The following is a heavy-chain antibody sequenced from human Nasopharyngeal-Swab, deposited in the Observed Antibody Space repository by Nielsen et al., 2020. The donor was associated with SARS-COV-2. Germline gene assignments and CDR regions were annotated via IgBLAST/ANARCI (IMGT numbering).Heavy chain of an antibody. CDR1: GGSISSGSYY. V-gene: IGHV4-61*02. CDR3: ARGSRGYYFDY. CDR2: ICTSGST. Sequence: SETLSLTCTVSGGSISSGSYYWSWIRQPAGKGLEWIGRICTSGSTNYNPSLKSRVTISVDTSKNQFSLKLSSVTAADTAVYYCARGSRGYYFDYWGQGTLVTVSS. J-gene: IGHJ4*02. D-gene: IGHD2-15*01.